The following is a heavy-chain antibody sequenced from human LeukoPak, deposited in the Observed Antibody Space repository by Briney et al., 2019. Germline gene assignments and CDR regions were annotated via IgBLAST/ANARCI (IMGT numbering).Heavy chain of an antibody. CDR3: ARARYVNSFYAFDI. CDR1: GVSISSYY. CDR2: LSRSGNT. Sequence: SETLSLTCTVSGVSISSYYWSWIRLPPGKGLEWIGYLSRSGNTNYSPSLKSRVTIFGDTSKNQFFLKLSSVTAADTAMYYCARARYVNSFYAFDIWGQGTLVTVSS. V-gene: IGHV4-59*01. D-gene: IGHD3-9*01. J-gene: IGHJ3*02.